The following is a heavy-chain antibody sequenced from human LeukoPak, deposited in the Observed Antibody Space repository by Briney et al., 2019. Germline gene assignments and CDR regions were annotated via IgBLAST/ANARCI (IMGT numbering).Heavy chain of an antibody. V-gene: IGHV3-21*01. CDR3: ARDRHGSQTGTTSIDY. CDR1: GFTFSSYS. CDR2: ISSSSSYI. D-gene: IGHD1-1*01. Sequence: PGGSQRLSCAASGFTFSSYSMNWVRQAPGKGLEWVSSISSSSSYIYYADSVKGRFTISRDNAKNSLYLQMNSLRAEDTAVYYCARDRHGSQTGTTSIDYWGQGTLVTVSS. J-gene: IGHJ4*02.